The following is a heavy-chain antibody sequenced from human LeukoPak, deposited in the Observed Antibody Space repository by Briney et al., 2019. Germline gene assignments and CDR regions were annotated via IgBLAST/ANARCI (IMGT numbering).Heavy chain of an antibody. CDR2: IIPIFGTA. CDR3: ASFYGSGSPHYYYYYMDV. CDR1: GGTFSSYA. J-gene: IGHJ6*03. D-gene: IGHD3-10*01. V-gene: IGHV1-69*13. Sequence: GASVKVSCKASGGTFSSYAISWVLQAPGQGLEWMGGIIPIFGTANYAQKFQGRVTIIADESTSTAYMELSSLRSEDTAVYYCASFYGSGSPHYYYYYMDVWGKGTTVTVSS.